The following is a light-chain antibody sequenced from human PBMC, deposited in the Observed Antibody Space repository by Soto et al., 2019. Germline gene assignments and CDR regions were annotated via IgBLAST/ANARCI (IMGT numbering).Light chain of an antibody. J-gene: IGKJ1*01. V-gene: IGKV1-5*03. CDR2: KAS. CDR1: QSINGW. CDR3: QHNNSYSEA. Sequence: IHLTQSPSTLSASVSYRVTITFLASQSINGWLSWYQQKPGQAPNLLIYKASTLESGVPSRFSGSGSGTEFTLTISSLQPDDFATYYCQHNNSYSEAFGQGTKVDIK.